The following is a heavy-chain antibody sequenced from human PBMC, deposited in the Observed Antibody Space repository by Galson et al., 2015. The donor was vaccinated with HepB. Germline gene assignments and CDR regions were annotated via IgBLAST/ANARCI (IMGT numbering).Heavy chain of an antibody. CDR2: IKSKTDGGTT. J-gene: IGHJ4*02. CDR3: TTGHSILYYYDSSGYSSY. V-gene: IGHV3-15*07. Sequence: SLRLSCAASGFTFSNAWMNWVRQAPGKGLEWVGRIKSKTDGGTTDYAAPVKGRFTISRDDSKNTLYLQMNSLKTEDTAVYYCTTGHSILYYYDSSGYSSYWGQGTLVTVSS. CDR1: GFTFSNAW. D-gene: IGHD3-22*01.